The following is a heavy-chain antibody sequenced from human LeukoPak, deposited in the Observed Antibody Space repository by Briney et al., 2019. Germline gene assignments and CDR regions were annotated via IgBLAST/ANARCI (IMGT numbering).Heavy chain of an antibody. CDR3: ARDGGGVSSWVSH. V-gene: IGHV5-10-1*01. D-gene: IGHD2-8*02. J-gene: IGHJ4*02. CDR1: GYSFTTYW. Sequence: GESLHISSQGSGYSFTTYWISWVRQMPGKGLEWMGRIDPGDSFTKYSPSFQGHVTISVEKSISTAYLQWSSLKASDSAMYYRARDGGGVSSWVSHWGQGTLVTVSS. CDR2: IDPGDSFT.